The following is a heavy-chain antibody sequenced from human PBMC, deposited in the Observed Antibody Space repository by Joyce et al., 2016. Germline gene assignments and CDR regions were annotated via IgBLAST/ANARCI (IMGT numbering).Heavy chain of an antibody. V-gene: IGHV3-30-3*01. CDR1: GFAFRSYT. CDR2: ITYDGNKK. J-gene: IGHJ4*02. Sequence: QVQLVESGGGVVQPGRSLRLSCAASGFAFRSYTMHWVRQAPGKGLEWVADITYDGNKKYYADSVKGRFTISRDNSKNTLFLQMNSVRTEDTAIYHCTRDVSGWLYFDSWGQGTLVTVSS. D-gene: IGHD6-19*01. CDR3: TRDVSGWLYFDS.